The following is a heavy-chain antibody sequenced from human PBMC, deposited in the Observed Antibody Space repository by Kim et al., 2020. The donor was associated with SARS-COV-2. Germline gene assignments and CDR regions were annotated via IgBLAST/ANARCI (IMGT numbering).Heavy chain of an antibody. Sequence: SETLSLTCTVSGGSIRNNYYYWSWIRQHPGKGLEWIGYIYYSGTTYYNPSLKSRVIVSLDTSKNQFSLNLSSVTAADTAVYYCVRDGSPMVPPNGMDVWGQGAPVTLSS. CDR3: VRDGSPMVPPNGMDV. D-gene: IGHD3-10*01. V-gene: IGHV4-31*03. J-gene: IGHJ6*02. CDR2: IYYSGTT. CDR1: GGSIRNNYYY.